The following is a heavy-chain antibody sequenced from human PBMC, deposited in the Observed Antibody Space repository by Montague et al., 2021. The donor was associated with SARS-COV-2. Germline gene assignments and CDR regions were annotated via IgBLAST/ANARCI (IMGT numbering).Heavy chain of an antibody. D-gene: IGHD3-3*01. CDR2: FYFNGST. Sequence: SETLSLTCSILVSSNRSADWNCTRLHPRHGREWYGVFYFNGSTNYNPSLKSRVTISADTSKNQFSLKLSSVTAADTAVYYCTSQVPDFWSGIDYWGQGTLVTVSS. V-gene: IGHV4-59*01. J-gene: IGHJ4*02. CDR3: TSQVPDFWSGIDY. CDR1: VSSNRSAD.